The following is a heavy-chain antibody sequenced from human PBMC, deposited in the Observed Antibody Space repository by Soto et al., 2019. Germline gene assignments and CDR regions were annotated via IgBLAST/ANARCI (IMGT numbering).Heavy chain of an antibody. CDR1: SGSIRSSNL. CDR2: IYHSGST. CDR3: ARGCSGGSCYGALDY. Sequence: SETLSLTCAVSSGSIRSSNLWSWVRQPPGKGLEWIGEIYHSGSTNYNPSLKSRVTISVDKSKNQFSLKLSSVTAADTAVYYCARGCSGGSCYGALDYWGQGTLVTVSS. D-gene: IGHD2-15*01. V-gene: IGHV4-4*02. J-gene: IGHJ4*02.